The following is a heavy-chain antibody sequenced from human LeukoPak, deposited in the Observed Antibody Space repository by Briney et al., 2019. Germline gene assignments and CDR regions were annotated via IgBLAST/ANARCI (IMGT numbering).Heavy chain of an antibody. CDR1: GFTFTNYV. J-gene: IGHJ3*02. D-gene: IGHD3-3*01. V-gene: IGHV3-23*01. CDR2: ITGTADKT. Sequence: GGSLRLSCAASGFTFTNYVMNWVRQAPGKGLEWVSSITGTADKTYDADSVKGRFTISRDNSKNTLSLQMSSLRVEDTAIYYCAKTGAVLRFLEWLLAGHAFDIWGQGTMVTVSS. CDR3: AKTGAVLRFLEWLLAGHAFDI.